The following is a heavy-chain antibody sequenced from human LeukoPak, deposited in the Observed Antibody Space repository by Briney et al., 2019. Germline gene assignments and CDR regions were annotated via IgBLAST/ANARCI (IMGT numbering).Heavy chain of an antibody. CDR2: IKQDGSEK. CDR3: ARYSGYEDYYYYMDV. Sequence: GGSLRLSCAASGVTFSSYWMSWVRQAPGKGLEWVANIKQDGSEKYYVDSVKGRFTISRDNAKNMLYLQLDSLTAEDTAVYYCARYSGYEDYYYYMDVWGKGTTVTVSS. D-gene: IGHD5-12*01. CDR1: GVTFSSYW. V-gene: IGHV3-7*03. J-gene: IGHJ6*03.